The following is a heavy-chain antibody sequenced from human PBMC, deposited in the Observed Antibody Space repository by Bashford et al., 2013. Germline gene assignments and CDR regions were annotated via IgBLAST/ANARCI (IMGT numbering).Heavy chain of an antibody. CDR3: ARDASMTTVVTTLDY. J-gene: IGHJ4*02. CDR1: GFTFSSYG. V-gene: IGHV3-33*01. D-gene: IGHD4-23*01. CDR2: IWYDGSNK. Sequence: GSLRLSCAASGFTFSSYGMHWVRQAPGKGLEWVAVIWYDGSNKYYADSVKGRFTISRDNSKNTLYLQMNSLRAEDTAVYYCARDASMTTVVTTLDYWGQGSLVTVSS.